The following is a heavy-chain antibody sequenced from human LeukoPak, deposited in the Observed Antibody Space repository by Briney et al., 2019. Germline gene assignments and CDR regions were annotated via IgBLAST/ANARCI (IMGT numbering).Heavy chain of an antibody. CDR2: INSDGSST. CDR1: GFTFSSYW. D-gene: IGHD2/OR15-2a*01. Sequence: EGSLRLSCAASGFTFSSYWMHWVRQAPGKGLVWVSRINSDGSSTSYADSVKGRFTISRDNAKNTLYLQMNSLRAEDTAIYYCATYRQVLLPFESWGPGTLVTVSS. J-gene: IGHJ4*02. V-gene: IGHV3-74*01. CDR3: ATYRQVLLPFES.